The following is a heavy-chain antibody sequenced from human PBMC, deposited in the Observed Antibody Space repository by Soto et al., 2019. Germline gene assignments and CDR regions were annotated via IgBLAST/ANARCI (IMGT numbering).Heavy chain of an antibody. CDR1: GFTFSNYW. Sequence: EVQLVESGGGLVQPGGSLRLSCAVSGFTFSNYWMHWVRQAPGKGLVWVSRINGDGSSTSYADSVKGRFTISRDNTKNTLYLQMNSLRAEDTAVYYCARKHNSRWYYLDYWGQGTLVTVSS. D-gene: IGHD6-19*01. CDR3: ARKHNSRWYYLDY. J-gene: IGHJ4*02. CDR2: INGDGSST. V-gene: IGHV3-74*01.